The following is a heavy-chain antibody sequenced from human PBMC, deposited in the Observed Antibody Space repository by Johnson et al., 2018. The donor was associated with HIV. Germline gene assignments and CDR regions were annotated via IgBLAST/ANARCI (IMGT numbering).Heavy chain of an antibody. D-gene: IGHD4-17*01. CDR3: ASDYGDYDHAFDI. V-gene: IGHV3-11*04. CDR1: GFSFSDYF. Sequence: QVQLVESGGDVVKPGGSLRLSCAASGFSFSDYFVSWIRQAPGKGLEWVSYISRGGSSASVIYYADSVKGRFTISRENAKNSVYLQMNSLRSDDTAVYYCASDYGDYDHAFDIWGRGTVVTVTS. CDR2: ISRGGSSASVI. J-gene: IGHJ3*02.